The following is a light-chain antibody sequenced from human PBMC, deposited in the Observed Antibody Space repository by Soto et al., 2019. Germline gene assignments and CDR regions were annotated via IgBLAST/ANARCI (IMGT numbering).Light chain of an antibody. V-gene: IGLV1-44*01. CDR2: NDR. CDR1: SSNIGRNT. CDR3: ATWDASLSLLYV. Sequence: QSVLTQPPSTSGTPGQRVTISCSGSSSNIGRNTVNCHQQFPGTAPQLLIYNDRQRPSGVPDRFSASKSGTSASLAISGLQSEDEADYYCATWDASLSLLYVFGTGTKLTVL. J-gene: IGLJ1*01.